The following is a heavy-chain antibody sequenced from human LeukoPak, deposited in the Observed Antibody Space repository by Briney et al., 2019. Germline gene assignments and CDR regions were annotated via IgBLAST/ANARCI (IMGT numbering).Heavy chain of an antibody. CDR2: TVGGGDGT. D-gene: IGHD4-11*01. J-gene: IGHJ4*02. V-gene: IGHV3-23*01. Sequence: VGSLRLSCAASGFTFSSTSMSWVPQAPGKGGEGVPVTVGGGDGTYYADSVKGRFTISRDNSNNTLYLQMNSLRAEDTAVYYCAKLTTSWGQGTLVTVSS. CDR3: AKLTTS. CDR1: GFTFSSTS.